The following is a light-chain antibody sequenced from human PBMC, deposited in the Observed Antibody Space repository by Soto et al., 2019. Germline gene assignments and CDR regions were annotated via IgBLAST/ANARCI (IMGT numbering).Light chain of an antibody. V-gene: IGLV1-40*01. Sequence: QSVLTQPPSVSGAPGQRVTISCTGSSSNIGAGYDVHWYQQLPGTAPKLLIYGNSNRPSGVPDRFSGSKSGTSASLAITGLQAEDEAVYYCQSSDSSLSGWVFGGGTQLTVL. CDR2: GNS. CDR1: SSNIGAGYD. J-gene: IGLJ3*02. CDR3: QSSDSSLSGWV.